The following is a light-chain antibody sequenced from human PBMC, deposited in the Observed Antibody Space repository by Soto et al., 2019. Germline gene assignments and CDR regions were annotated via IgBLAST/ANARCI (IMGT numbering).Light chain of an antibody. V-gene: IGKV1-6*01. CDR2: AAS. CDR3: LQDYNYPWT. Sequence: AIQMTQSPSSLYASVGDRVTITCRASQGIRNDLGWYQQKPGKAPKLLIYAASSLQSGVPSRFSSSGSGTDFTLTISSLQPEDFATYYCLQDYNYPWTFGQGTKVEIK. J-gene: IGKJ1*01. CDR1: QGIRND.